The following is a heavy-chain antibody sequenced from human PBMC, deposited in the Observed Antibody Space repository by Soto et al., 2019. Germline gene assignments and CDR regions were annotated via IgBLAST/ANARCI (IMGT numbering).Heavy chain of an antibody. CDR3: ASRGETSYEASRYYYDNWFVP. J-gene: IGHJ5*02. Sequence: WGSLRRSCAASGFTFSGSAMHCVRQAPGKGLACVAVISYDGTNKYYADSVKGRFTISRDNSKNTLYLQMNSLRAEDTAVYYCASRGETSYEASRYYYDNWFVPWPHETLVTVST. D-gene: IGHD1-26*01. CDR1: GFTFSGSA. CDR2: ISYDGTNK. V-gene: IGHV3-30-3*01.